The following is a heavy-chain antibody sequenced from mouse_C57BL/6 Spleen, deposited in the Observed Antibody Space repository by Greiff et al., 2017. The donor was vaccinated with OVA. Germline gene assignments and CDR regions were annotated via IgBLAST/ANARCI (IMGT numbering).Heavy chain of an antibody. CDR1: GYTFTSYW. D-gene: IGHD1-1*01. CDR3: ARENYYGSSWYFDV. V-gene: IGHV1-53*01. CDR2: INPSNGGT. J-gene: IGHJ1*03. Sequence: QVQLQQPGTELVKPGASVKLSCKASGYTFTSYWMHWVKQRPGQGLEWIGNINPSNGGTNYNEKFKSKATLTVDKSSSTAYMQLSSLTSEDSAVYYGARENYYGSSWYFDVWGTGTTVTVSS.